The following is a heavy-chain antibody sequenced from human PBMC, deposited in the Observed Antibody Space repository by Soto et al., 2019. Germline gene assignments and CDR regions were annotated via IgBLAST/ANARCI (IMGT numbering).Heavy chain of an antibody. Sequence: PGGSLRLSCAASGFTFSSYAMSWVRQAPGKGLEWVSAISGSGGSTYYADSVKGRFTISRDNSKNTLYLQMNSLRAEDTAVYYCAKDRRTGTTWGRWFAPWGQGTLVTVSS. CDR1: GFTFSSYA. CDR3: AKDRRTGTTWGRWFAP. CDR2: ISGSGGST. J-gene: IGHJ5*02. D-gene: IGHD3-9*01. V-gene: IGHV3-23*01.